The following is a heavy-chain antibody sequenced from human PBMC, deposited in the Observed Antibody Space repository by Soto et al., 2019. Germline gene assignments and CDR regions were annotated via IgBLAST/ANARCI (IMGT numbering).Heavy chain of an antibody. D-gene: IGHD6-13*01. CDR2: LLYNGYTQ. CDR1: GFTFPNYG. J-gene: IGHJ4*02. CDR3: ARAPHFSSWPYYFDY. V-gene: IGHV3-30*04. Sequence: QVQLVESGGGVVQPGGSLRLSCAASGFTFPNYGLHWVRQAPDKGLEWVAVLLYNGYTQYYADSVKGRFTISGDNSKNTLYLQMDSLQPEDTAVYYCARAPHFSSWPYYFDYWGLGTLVAVSS.